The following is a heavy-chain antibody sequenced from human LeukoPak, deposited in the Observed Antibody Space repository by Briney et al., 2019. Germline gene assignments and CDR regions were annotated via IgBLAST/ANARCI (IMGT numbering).Heavy chain of an antibody. Sequence: SETLSLTCAVYGGSFSGYYWSWIRQPPGKGLEWIGEINHSGSTNYNPSLKSRVTISVDTSKNQFSLKLSSVTAADTAVYYCARGNVTILDYWGQGTLVTVPS. D-gene: IGHD3-3*01. CDR3: ARGNVTILDY. J-gene: IGHJ4*02. CDR2: INHSGST. CDR1: GGSFSGYY. V-gene: IGHV4-34*01.